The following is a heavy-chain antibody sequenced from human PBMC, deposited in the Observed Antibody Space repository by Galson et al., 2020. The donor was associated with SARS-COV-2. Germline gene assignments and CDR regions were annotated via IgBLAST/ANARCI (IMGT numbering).Heavy chain of an antibody. D-gene: IGHD3-22*01. CDR1: GFTFSSYA. CDR2: ISGSGGST. J-gene: IGHJ4*02. V-gene: IGHV3-23*01. Sequence: TGGSLRLSCAASGFTFSSYAMSWVRQAPGKGLEWVSAISGSGGSTYYADSVKGRFTISRDNSKNTLYLQMNSLSAEDTAVYYCATPRTPYYYDSSGSFDYWGQGTLVTVSS. CDR3: ATPRTPYYYDSSGSFDY.